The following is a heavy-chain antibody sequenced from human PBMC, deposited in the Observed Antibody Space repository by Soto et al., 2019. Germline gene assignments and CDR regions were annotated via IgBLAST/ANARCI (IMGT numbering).Heavy chain of an antibody. CDR2: INHSGNT. CDR1: GGSFSGYY. Sequence: QVQLQQWGAGLLKPSETLSLTCAVYGGSFSGYYWSWIRQPPGKGLEWIGEINHSGNTNYNPSLKSRVTISVDTSKNQVSLKLSSVTAADTAVYYCARTSGITPTRVFDYWGQGTLVTVSS. D-gene: IGHD3-10*01. CDR3: ARTSGITPTRVFDY. V-gene: IGHV4-34*01. J-gene: IGHJ4*02.